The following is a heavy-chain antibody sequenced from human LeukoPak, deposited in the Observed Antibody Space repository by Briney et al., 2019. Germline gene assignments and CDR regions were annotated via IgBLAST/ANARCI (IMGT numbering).Heavy chain of an antibody. J-gene: IGHJ4*02. V-gene: IGHV1-18*01. CDR1: GYTFTSYG. CDR2: ISAYNGNT. Sequence: GASVKVSCKTSGYTFTSYGVSWVRQAPGQGLEWMGWISAYNGNTKYAQKLQGRVTMTTDTSTRTAYVELRGLSSDDTAVYYCARAAYYDSLSYRMYYFDFWGQGTLVSVSS. CDR3: ARAAYYDSLSYRMYYFDF. D-gene: IGHD3-22*01.